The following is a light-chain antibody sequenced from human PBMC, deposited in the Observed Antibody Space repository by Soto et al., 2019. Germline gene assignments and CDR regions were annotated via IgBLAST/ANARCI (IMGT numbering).Light chain of an antibody. CDR3: ISYTSSSTLYV. Sequence: QSALTQPASVSGSPGQSITISCTGTSSDVGGYNYVSWYQQHPGKAPKLMIHDVSNRPSGVSNRFSGSKSGNTASLTISGLQAEDEADYYCISYTSSSTLYVFGTGTKLTVL. CDR1: SSDVGGYNY. CDR2: DVS. V-gene: IGLV2-14*01. J-gene: IGLJ1*01.